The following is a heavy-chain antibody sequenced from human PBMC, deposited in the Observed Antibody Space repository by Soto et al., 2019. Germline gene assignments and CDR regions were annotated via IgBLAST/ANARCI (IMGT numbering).Heavy chain of an antibody. V-gene: IGHV3-23*01. CDR1: GFTFSSYA. Sequence: EVQLLESGGGLVQPGGSLRLSCAASGFTFSSYAMSWVRQAPGKGLEWVSAISGSGGSTYYADSVKGRFTISRDNPKNTLYLQMNSLRAEDTAVYYCAKRPWQQLVQGGFDYWGQGTLVTVSS. CDR2: ISGSGGST. D-gene: IGHD6-13*01. CDR3: AKRPWQQLVQGGFDY. J-gene: IGHJ4*02.